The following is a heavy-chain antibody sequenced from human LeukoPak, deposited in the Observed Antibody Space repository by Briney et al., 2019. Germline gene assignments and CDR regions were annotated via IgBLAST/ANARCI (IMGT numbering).Heavy chain of an antibody. CDR1: GYTFTNNY. Sequence: ASVTVSCKASGYTFTNNYLHWVRQAPGQGLEWMGMIYPRDGSTSYAQNFQGRVTVTRDTSTTTVHMELRGLRSEDTAVYYCARDQEGFDYWGQGTVVTVSS. J-gene: IGHJ4*02. CDR3: ARDQEGFDY. CDR2: IYPRDGST. V-gene: IGHV1-46*01.